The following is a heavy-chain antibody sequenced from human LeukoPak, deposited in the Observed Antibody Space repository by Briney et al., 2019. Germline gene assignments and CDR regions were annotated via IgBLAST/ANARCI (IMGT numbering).Heavy chain of an antibody. J-gene: IGHJ6*02. CDR2: IYHSGST. V-gene: IGHV4-30-2*01. CDR3: ARGSIVVVPAAIGFGGSGWKDYYYYGMDV. CDR1: GGSISSGGYS. D-gene: IGHD2-2*01. Sequence: PSETLSLTCAVSGGSISSGGYSWSWIRQPPGKGLEWIGYIYHSGSTYYNPSLKSRVTISVDRSKNQFSLKLSSVTAADTAVYYCARGSIVVVPAAIGFGGSGWKDYYYYGMDVWGQGTTVTVSS.